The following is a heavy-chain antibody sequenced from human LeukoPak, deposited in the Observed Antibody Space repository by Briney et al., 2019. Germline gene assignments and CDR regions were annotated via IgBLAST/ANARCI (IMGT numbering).Heavy chain of an antibody. CDR3: AISVVWEGSYPYRKNWFDP. J-gene: IGHJ5*02. V-gene: IGHV1-2*02. Sequence: ASVKVSCKASGYTFTNNDIHWVRQATGQGLEWMGWINPNSGGTNYAQKFQGRVTMTRDTSISTAYMELSRLRSDDTAVYYCAISVVWEGSYPYRKNWFDPWGQGTLVTVSS. CDR2: INPNSGGT. CDR1: GYTFTNND. D-gene: IGHD3-16*01.